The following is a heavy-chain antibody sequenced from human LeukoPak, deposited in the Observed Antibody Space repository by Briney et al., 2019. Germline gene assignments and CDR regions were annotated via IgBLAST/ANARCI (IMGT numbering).Heavy chain of an antibody. V-gene: IGHV4-34*01. J-gene: IGHJ4*02. Sequence: SETLSLTCADYGGSFSGYYWSWIRQPPGKGLEWIGEINHSGSTNYNPSLKSRVTISVDTSKNQFSLKLSSVTAADTAVYYCARGLWAIDYWGQGTLVTVSS. D-gene: IGHD5-18*01. CDR3: ARGLWAIDY. CDR2: INHSGST. CDR1: GGSFSGYY.